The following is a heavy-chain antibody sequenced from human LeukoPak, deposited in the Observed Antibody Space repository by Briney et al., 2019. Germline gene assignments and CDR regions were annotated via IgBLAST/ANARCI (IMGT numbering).Heavy chain of an antibody. D-gene: IGHD6-19*01. CDR1: GFTFSGYG. CDR2: ISYDGSNK. Sequence: GGSLRLSCAASGFTFSGYGMHWVRQAPGKGLEWVAVISYDGSNKYYADSVKGRFTISRDNSENTLFLQMNSLRAEDTAVYYCTRGRWGAVAGIGSYWGQGTLVTVSS. V-gene: IGHV3-30*03. J-gene: IGHJ4*02. CDR3: TRGRWGAVAGIGSY.